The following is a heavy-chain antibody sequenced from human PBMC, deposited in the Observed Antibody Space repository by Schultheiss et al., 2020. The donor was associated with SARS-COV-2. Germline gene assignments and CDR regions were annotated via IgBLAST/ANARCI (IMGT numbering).Heavy chain of an antibody. J-gene: IGHJ6*03. D-gene: IGHD3-10*02. V-gene: IGHV4-59*12. Sequence: SQTLSLTCTVSGGSIGSYYWSWIRQPPGKGLEWIGYIYYSGSTNYNPSLKSRVTISVDTSKNQFSLKLSSVTAADTAVYYCARCSLFGYMDVWGKGTTVTVSS. CDR1: GGSIGSYY. CDR2: IYYSGST. CDR3: ARCSLFGYMDV.